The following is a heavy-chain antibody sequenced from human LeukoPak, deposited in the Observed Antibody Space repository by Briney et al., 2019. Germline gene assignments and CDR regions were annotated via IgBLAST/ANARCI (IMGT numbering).Heavy chain of an antibody. CDR1: GFTVSSNY. V-gene: IGHV3-66*01. CDR2: IYRGGST. CDR3: AKDTPLCYFDY. D-gene: IGHD3-16*01. J-gene: IGHJ4*02. Sequence: GGSLRLSCAASGFTVSSNYMSWVRQAPGKGLEWVSVIYRGGSTYYADSVKGRFTISRDNSKNTLYLQMNSLRAEDTAVYYCAKDTPLCYFDYWGQGTLVTVSS.